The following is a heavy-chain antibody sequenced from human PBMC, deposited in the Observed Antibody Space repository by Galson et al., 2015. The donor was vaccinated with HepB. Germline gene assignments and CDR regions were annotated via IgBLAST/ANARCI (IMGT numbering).Heavy chain of an antibody. D-gene: IGHD3-10*01. J-gene: IGHJ4*02. CDR2: ISSNGYMI. V-gene: IGHV3-48*03. CDR3: VRDDALWSWYFDS. Sequence: SLRLSCAASGFTFGAYEMNWVRQAPGKGLEWISYISSNGYMIYYAESVKGRFTVSRDNARHSLYLQMNSLRVEDTAVYYCVRDDALWSWYFDSWGQGILVTVSS. CDR1: GFTFGAYE.